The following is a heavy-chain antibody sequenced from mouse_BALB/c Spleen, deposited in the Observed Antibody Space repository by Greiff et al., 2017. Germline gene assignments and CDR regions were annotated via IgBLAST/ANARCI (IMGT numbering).Heavy chain of an antibody. CDR1: GYTFTSYW. J-gene: IGHJ2*01. Sequence: LQQPGSELVRPGASVKLSCKASGYTFTSYWMHWVKQRPGQGLEWIGNIYPGCGSTNYDEKFKSKATLTVDTSSSTAYMQLSSLTSEDSAVYYCTGEVLPYCFDDWGQGTTLTVSS. V-gene: IGHV1S22*01. D-gene: IGHD2-10*01. CDR2: IYPGCGST. CDR3: TGEVLPYCFDD.